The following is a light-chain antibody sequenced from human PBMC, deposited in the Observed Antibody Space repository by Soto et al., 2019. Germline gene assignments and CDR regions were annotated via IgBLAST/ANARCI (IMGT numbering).Light chain of an antibody. V-gene: IGKV3-20*01. CDR2: GAS. CDR3: QQYGSLMYT. Sequence: EIVLTQSPGTLSLSPGERATLSCRASQSVSSSYLAWYQQKPGQAPRLLIYGASSRATGIPDRFSGSGSGTDFTLTIIRMEPEDFAVSYCQQYGSLMYTFGQGTPLEIK. J-gene: IGKJ2*01. CDR1: QSVSSSY.